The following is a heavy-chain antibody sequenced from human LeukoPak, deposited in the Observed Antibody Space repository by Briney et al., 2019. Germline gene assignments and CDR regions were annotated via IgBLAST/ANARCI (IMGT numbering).Heavy chain of an antibody. Sequence: GGSLRLSCAASGFTVSSNYMSLVRQAPGKGLEWVSVIYSGGSTYYADSVKGRFTISRDNSKSALYLQMNSLRAEDTAVYYCARDIAARGYNWFDPWGQGTLVTVSS. J-gene: IGHJ5*02. V-gene: IGHV3-53*01. CDR3: ARDIAARGYNWFDP. CDR2: IYSGGST. CDR1: GFTVSSNY. D-gene: IGHD6-6*01.